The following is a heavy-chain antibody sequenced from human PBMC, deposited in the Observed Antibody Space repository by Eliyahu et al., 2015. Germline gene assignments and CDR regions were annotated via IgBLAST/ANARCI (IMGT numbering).Heavy chain of an antibody. D-gene: IGHD1-1*01. J-gene: IGHJ4*02. CDR2: ISASGRKT. Sequence: EVQLLESGGGLVQPGGSLRLSCASFGLTFSSYAMTWVRQAPGKGLEWVSVISASGRKTSYADSVKGRFTISRDNSKNTLYLQMNSLRAEDTAVYYCAKDATTSQYYFDYWGQGTLVTVSS. CDR1: GLTFSSYA. V-gene: IGHV3-23*01. CDR3: AKDATTSQYYFDY.